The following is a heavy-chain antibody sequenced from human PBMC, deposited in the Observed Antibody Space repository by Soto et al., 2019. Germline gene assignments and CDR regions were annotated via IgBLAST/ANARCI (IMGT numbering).Heavy chain of an antibody. CDR2: ITTDKGKT. J-gene: IGHJ4*02. V-gene: IGHV1-18*01. Sequence: ASVKVSCKTSGYTFTNYGISWVRQAPGQGLEWMGWITTDKGKTTYAQKFQGRVTMTTDTSTSTAYMELRSLRSDDTAVYYCATGYSGYENNYYFDYWGQGTLVTVSS. CDR1: GYTFTNYG. CDR3: ATGYSGYENNYYFDY. D-gene: IGHD5-12*01.